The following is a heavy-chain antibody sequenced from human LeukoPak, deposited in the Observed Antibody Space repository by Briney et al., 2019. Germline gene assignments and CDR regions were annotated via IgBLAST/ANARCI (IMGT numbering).Heavy chain of an antibody. CDR3: ATVNWDIDY. D-gene: IGHD7-27*01. CDR1: KFSVSNNY. Sequence: PGGSLRLSCAASKFSVSNNYMTWVRQAPGKGLEWVSIIYMDGSTYYADSVKGRFTISRDNPRNTLYLQMNSLRAEDTAVYYCATVNWDIDYWGQGTLVTVSS. V-gene: IGHV3-53*01. CDR2: IYMDGST. J-gene: IGHJ4*02.